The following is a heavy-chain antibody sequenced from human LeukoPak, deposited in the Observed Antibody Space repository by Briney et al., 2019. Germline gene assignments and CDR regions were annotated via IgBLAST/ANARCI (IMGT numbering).Heavy chain of an antibody. D-gene: IGHD2-2*01. Sequence: SVKVSCKASGYTFTSYDINWVRQAPGQGLEWMGRIIPILGIANYAQKFQGRVTITADKSTSTAYMELSSLRSEDTAVYYCARGGRAARLCDYWGQGTLVTVSS. V-gene: IGHV1-69*04. J-gene: IGHJ4*02. CDR2: IIPILGIA. CDR1: GYTFTSYD. CDR3: ARGGRAARLCDY.